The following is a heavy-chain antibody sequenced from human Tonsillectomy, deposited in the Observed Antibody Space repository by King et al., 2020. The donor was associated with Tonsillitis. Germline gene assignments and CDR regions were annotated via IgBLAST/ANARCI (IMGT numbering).Heavy chain of an antibody. CDR1: GYSFSNCW. CDR3: ASGHEYDILTAYYLVGLEY. Sequence: QLVQSGAELKKPGESLRISCKGSGYSFSNCWITWVRQMPGRGLEWMGRIDPSDSYTNYSPSFQGHVTISIDKTISTAYLQWSSLKASDTAMYYCASGHEYDILTAYYLVGLEYWGQGTLVTVSS. V-gene: IGHV5-10-1*03. CDR2: IDPSDSYT. J-gene: IGHJ4*02. D-gene: IGHD3-9*01.